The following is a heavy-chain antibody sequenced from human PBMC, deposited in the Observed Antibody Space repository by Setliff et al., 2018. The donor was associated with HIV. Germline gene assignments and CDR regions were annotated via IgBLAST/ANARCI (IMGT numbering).Heavy chain of an antibody. CDR3: ARDEANYDFWSGSVEYFHH. CDR1: GYTFTGYH. Sequence: GASVKVSCKASGYTFTGYHLHWVRQAPGQGLEWVGRINSSSGGTNYAQNFQGRVTMTRDTSISTAYMELRRLRSDDTAIYYCARDEANYDFWSGSVEYFHHWGQGTLVTVSS. D-gene: IGHD3-3*01. CDR2: INSSSGGT. V-gene: IGHV1-2*06. J-gene: IGHJ1*01.